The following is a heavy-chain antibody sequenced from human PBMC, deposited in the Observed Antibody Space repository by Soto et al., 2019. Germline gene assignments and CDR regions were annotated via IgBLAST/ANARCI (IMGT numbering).Heavy chain of an antibody. CDR2: FTRSGST. CDR3: AREYAPGSPNYDY. J-gene: IGHJ4*02. V-gene: IGHV3-23*01. Sequence: PGGSLRLSCAASGFTFSNYAMSWFRQAPGKGLEWVSTFTRSGSTLYAESVRGRFTISRDNSKNTLFLQMNNVRAEDTAIYYCAREYAPGSPNYDYWGLGTLVTVSS. D-gene: IGHD3-10*01. CDR1: GFTFSNYA.